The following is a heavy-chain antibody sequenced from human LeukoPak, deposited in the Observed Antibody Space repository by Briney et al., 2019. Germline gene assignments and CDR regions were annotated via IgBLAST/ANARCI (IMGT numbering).Heavy chain of an antibody. CDR3: ARDGLTAAGAGY. Sequence: PGGSLRLSCAASGFTFSSYEMNWVRQAPGKGLEWVSYISSSDSTIYYADSVKGRFTISRDNAKNSLYLQMNSLRAEDTAVYYCARDGLTAAGAGYWGQGTLVTVSS. D-gene: IGHD4/OR15-4a*01. CDR2: ISSSDSTI. CDR1: GFTFSSYE. J-gene: IGHJ4*02. V-gene: IGHV3-48*03.